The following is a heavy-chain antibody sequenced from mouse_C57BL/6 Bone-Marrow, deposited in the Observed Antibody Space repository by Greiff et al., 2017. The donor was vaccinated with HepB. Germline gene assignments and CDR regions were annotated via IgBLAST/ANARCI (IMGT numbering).Heavy chain of an antibody. D-gene: IGHD4-1*01. Sequence: QVQLMQSGAELARPGASVKLSCKASGYTFTSYGISWVKQRTGQGLEWIGEIFPRSGNTYYNEKLKGRVTLTADKSSSTAYIELSSLTSEDSAVYFCARSHWDWGYFDVWGTGTTVTVSS. CDR1: GYTFTSYG. J-gene: IGHJ1*03. CDR2: IFPRSGNT. CDR3: ARSHWDWGYFDV. V-gene: IGHV1-81*01.